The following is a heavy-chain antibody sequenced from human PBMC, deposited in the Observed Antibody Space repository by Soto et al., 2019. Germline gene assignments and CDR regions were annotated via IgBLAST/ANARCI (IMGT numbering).Heavy chain of an antibody. Sequence: SETLSLTCTVSGGSISSDDYYWSWIRQAPGSGLEWIGYIHSSGSIYYNPSLKSRATMSIDTARNQFSLKVSSVTVADTAVYYCARDLDGLHDDNSGPYPRPGWGQGTLVTVSS. CDR2: IHSSGSI. V-gene: IGHV4-30-4*01. CDR1: GGSISSDDYY. J-gene: IGHJ1*01. D-gene: IGHD3-22*01. CDR3: ARDLDGLHDDNSGPYPRPG.